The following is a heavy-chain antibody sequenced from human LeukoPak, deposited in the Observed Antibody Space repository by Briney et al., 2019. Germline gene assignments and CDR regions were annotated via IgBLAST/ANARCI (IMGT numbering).Heavy chain of an antibody. J-gene: IGHJ6*02. CDR1: GFTVSSNY. V-gene: IGHV4-39*01. CDR2: IHHTGPT. D-gene: IGHD6-19*01. Sequence: GSLRLSCAASGFTVSSNYMTWVRQPPGEGLEWIGSIHHTGPTYYNPSLKSRLTISVDTSNNQFSLKLRSVTAADTAVYYCARHSGLAMANYYGMDAWGQGTTVTVSS. CDR3: ARHSGLAMANYYGMDA.